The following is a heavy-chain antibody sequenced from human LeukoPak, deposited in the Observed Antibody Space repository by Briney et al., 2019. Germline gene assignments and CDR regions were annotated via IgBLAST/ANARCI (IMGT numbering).Heavy chain of an antibody. Sequence: SQTLSLTCAISGDSVSSNSAAWNWIRQSPSRGLEWLGRTYYRSKWYNDYAVSVKSRITINPDTSKNQFSLQLNSVTPEDTAVYYCARAVMAGWELPETFDYWGQGTLVTVSS. CDR1: GDSVSSNSAA. J-gene: IGHJ4*02. CDR3: ARAVMAGWELPETFDY. D-gene: IGHD1-26*01. CDR2: TYYRSKWYN. V-gene: IGHV6-1*01.